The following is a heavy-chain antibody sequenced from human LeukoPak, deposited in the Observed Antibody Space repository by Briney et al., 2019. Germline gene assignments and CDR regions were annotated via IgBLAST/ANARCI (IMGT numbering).Heavy chain of an antibody. CDR3: ARYFWLQGYYMDV. V-gene: IGHV3-21*01. J-gene: IGHJ6*03. D-gene: IGHD6-19*01. Sequence: GGSLRLSCAGSGFTFSSYSMNWVRQAPGKGLEWVSSITSSSSYIYYADSVKGRFTISRDNARNSLYLQMNSLRAEDTAVYYCARYFWLQGYYMDVWGKGTTVIISS. CDR1: GFTFSSYS. CDR2: ITSSSSYI.